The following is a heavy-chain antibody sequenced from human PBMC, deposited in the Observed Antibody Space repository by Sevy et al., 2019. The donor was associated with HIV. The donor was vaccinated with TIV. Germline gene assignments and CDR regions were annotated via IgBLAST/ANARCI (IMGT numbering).Heavy chain of an antibody. CDR3: ASSGALGFFDLGFDY. CDR2: VFSSGNT. Sequence: SETLSLICSVSGGSISGHHWGWIRRPPGKGLQWVGCVFSSGNTKYNPSLKSRVTISADTSKSHFSLKLTSATTADTAVYFCASSGALGFFDLGFDYWGQGTLVTVSS. CDR1: GGSISGHH. J-gene: IGHJ4*02. D-gene: IGHD3-9*01. V-gene: IGHV4-59*11.